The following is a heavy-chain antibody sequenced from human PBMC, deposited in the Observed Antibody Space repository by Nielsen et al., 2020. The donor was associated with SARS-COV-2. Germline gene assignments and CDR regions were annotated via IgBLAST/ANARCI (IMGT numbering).Heavy chain of an antibody. Sequence: GESLKISCAASGFTFSSYGMHWVRQAPGKGLEWVAVISYDGSNKYYADSVKGRFTISRDNSKNTLYLQMNSLRAEDTAVYYCARDRAAAGMGIVDYWGQGTLVTVSS. D-gene: IGHD6-13*01. CDR3: ARDRAAAGMGIVDY. CDR1: GFTFSSYG. V-gene: IGHV3-30*03. CDR2: ISYDGSNK. J-gene: IGHJ4*02.